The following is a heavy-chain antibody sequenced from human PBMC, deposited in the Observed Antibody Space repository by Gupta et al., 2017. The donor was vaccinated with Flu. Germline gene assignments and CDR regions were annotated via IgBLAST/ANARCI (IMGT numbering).Heavy chain of an antibody. V-gene: IGHV4-34*01. J-gene: IGHJ6*03. D-gene: IGHD2-2*01. CDR2: INHSGTI. CDR3: ARTGRFSTPYYYLDV. Sequence: WTWIRESPGKGLEWIGEINHSGTIHYNPSLNSRVTFSVDPSKNQFSLHLRAVTAADTAIYYCARTGRFSTPYYYLDVWGKGAAVSVFS.